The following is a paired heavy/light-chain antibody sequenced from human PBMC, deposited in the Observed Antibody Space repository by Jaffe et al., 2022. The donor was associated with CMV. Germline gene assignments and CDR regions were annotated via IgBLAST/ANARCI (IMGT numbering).Light chain of an antibody. Sequence: QSVLTQPPSVSAAPGQKVTISCSGSSSNIGNNYVSWYQQLPGTAPKLLIYENYKRPSGIPDRFSASKSGTSATLGITGLRTGDEADYYCGTWDSSLSAVWVFGGGTKLTVL. CDR3: GTWDSSLSAVWV. CDR1: SSNIGNNY. CDR2: ENY. J-gene: IGLJ3*02. V-gene: IGLV1-51*02.
Heavy chain of an antibody. J-gene: IGHJ5*02. V-gene: IGHV2-5*02. D-gene: IGHD1-26*01. Sequence: QITLKESGPTLVKPTQTLTLTCTFSGFSLTTSAVGVGWIRQPPGKALEWLALIYWDDDKRYSPSLKSRLTITKDTSKNQVVLTMTNMDPVDTATYYCALDMYRTSGVPNWFDPWGQGTLVNVSS. CDR2: IYWDDDK. CDR3: ALDMYRTSGVPNWFDP. CDR1: GFSLTTSAVG.